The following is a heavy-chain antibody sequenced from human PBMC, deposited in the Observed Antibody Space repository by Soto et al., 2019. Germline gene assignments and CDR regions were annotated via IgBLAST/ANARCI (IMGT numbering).Heavy chain of an antibody. CDR1: GGSISSGGYY. CDR3: AKRGRTYYDILTGYWGAYYFDY. CDR2: IYYSGST. J-gene: IGHJ4*02. D-gene: IGHD3-9*01. V-gene: IGHV4-31*03. Sequence: QVQLQESGPGLVKPSQTLSLTCTVSGGSISSGGYYWSWIRQHPGKGLEWIGDIYYSGSTYYNPSLKSRVTISGDTSKNQFSLKLSSVTAADTAVYYCAKRGRTYYDILTGYWGAYYFDYWGQGTLVTVSS.